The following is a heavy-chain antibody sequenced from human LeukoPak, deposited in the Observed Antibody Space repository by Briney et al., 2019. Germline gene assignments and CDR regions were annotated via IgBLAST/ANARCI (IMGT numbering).Heavy chain of an antibody. CDR1: GGSISSGGYY. Sequence: SQTLSLTCTLSGGSISSGGYYWSWIRQHPGKGLEWIGYIYYSGSTNYNPSLESRVTISVDTSKTQFSLKLSSVTAADTAVYYCARGYSGYNYVYWGQGALVTVSS. CDR3: ARGYSGYNYVY. CDR2: IYYSGST. V-gene: IGHV4-31*03. D-gene: IGHD5-12*01. J-gene: IGHJ4*02.